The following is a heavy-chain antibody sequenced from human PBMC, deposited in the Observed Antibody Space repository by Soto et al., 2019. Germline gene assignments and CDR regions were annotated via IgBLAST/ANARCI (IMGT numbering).Heavy chain of an antibody. J-gene: IGHJ4*02. CDR1: GFTFSSYA. CDR3: AKAFAMTTVTTFDY. CDR2: ISGSGGST. Sequence: GESLKISCAASGFTFSSYAMSWVRQAPGKGLEWVSAISGSGGSTYYADSVKGRFTISRDNSKNTLYLQMNSLRAEDTAVYYCAKAFAMTTVTTFDYWGQGTLVTVSS. V-gene: IGHV3-23*01. D-gene: IGHD4-4*01.